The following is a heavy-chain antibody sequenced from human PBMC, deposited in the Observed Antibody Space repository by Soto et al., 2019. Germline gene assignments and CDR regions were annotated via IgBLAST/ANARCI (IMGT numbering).Heavy chain of an antibody. J-gene: IGHJ4*02. V-gene: IGHV3-21*01. CDR3: ARESDSSYFDY. D-gene: IGHD3-22*01. Sequence: GGSLRLSCASSGFTFSSYAMSWVRQAPGKGLEWVSSISSSSSYIYYADSVKGRFTISRDNAKNSLYLQMNSLRAEDTAVYYCARESDSSYFDYWGQGTLVTVSS. CDR1: GFTFSSYA. CDR2: ISSSSSYI.